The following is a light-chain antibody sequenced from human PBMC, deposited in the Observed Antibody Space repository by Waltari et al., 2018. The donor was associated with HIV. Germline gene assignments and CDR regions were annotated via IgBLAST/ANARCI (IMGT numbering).Light chain of an antibody. CDR2: NHD. Sequence: QPLLPQPPPASGTPGQRVTIHGPGSSSHPGSITVTWRQQLPGSAPRALIYNHDQRPSGVPDRFSGSKSGTSASLAISGLQSEDQGDYYCASWDDKLDGWVFGGGTRLTVL. J-gene: IGLJ3*02. CDR1: SSHPGSIT. V-gene: IGLV1-44*01. CDR3: ASWDDKLDGWV.